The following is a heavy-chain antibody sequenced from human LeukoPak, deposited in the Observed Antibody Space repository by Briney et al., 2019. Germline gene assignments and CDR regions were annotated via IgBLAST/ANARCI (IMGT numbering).Heavy chain of an antibody. J-gene: IGHJ3*02. CDR2: IYYSGST. V-gene: IGHV4-59*01. CDR1: GGSISSYY. Sequence: SETLSLTCTVSGGSISSYYWSWIRQPLGKGLEWIGYIYYSGSTNYNPSLKSRVTISVDTSKNQFSLKLSSVTAADTAVYYCASSLGQWLVHGAFDIWGQGTMVTVSS. CDR3: ASSLGQWLVHGAFDI. D-gene: IGHD6-19*01.